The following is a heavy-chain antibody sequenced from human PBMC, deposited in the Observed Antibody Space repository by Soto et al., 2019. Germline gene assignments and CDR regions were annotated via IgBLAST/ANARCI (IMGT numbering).Heavy chain of an antibody. V-gene: IGHV2-70*13. J-gene: IGHJ6*02. Sequence: SGPTLVNPTQTLTLTCTFSGFSLSTVGMCVSWIRQPPGTALEWLAVIEWHGDKYYSTSLKTRLTISEDTSKNQVVLTMTNMDPVDTATYYRARMVAAGMYYYYSMEVWGQGT. CDR1: GFSLSTVGMC. D-gene: IGHD2-15*01. CDR3: ARMVAAGMYYYYSMEV. CDR2: IEWHGDK.